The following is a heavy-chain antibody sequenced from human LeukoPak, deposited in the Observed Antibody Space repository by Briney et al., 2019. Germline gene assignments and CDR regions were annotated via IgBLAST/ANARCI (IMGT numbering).Heavy chain of an antibody. CDR1: GFTFSSYS. Sequence: GGSLRLSCAASGFTFSSYSINWVRQAPGKGLEWLSYISSSSRTISYADSLKGRFTVSRDNAKNSLNLQMNSLRVEDTAVYYCARVGTSGWTSDYWGQGTLVTVSS. CDR3: ARVGTSGWTSDY. D-gene: IGHD6-19*01. V-gene: IGHV3-48*04. CDR2: ISSSSRTI. J-gene: IGHJ4*02.